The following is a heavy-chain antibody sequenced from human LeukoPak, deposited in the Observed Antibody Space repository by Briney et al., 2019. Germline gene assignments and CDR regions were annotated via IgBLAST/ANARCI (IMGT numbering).Heavy chain of an antibody. V-gene: IGHV4-31*03. J-gene: IGHJ6*03. D-gene: IGHD6-6*01. CDR3: ASADRYSSSSNYYYYYMDV. CDR2: IYYSGST. Sequence: SQTLSLTCTVSGGSISSGGYCWSWIRQHPGKGLEWIGYIYYSGSTYYNPSLKSRVTISVDTSKNQFSLKLSSVTAADTAVYYCASADRYSSSSNYYYYYMDVWGKGTTVTVSS. CDR1: GGSISSGGYC.